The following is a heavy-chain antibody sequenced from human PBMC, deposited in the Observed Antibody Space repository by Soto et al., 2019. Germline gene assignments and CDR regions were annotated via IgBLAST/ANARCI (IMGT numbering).Heavy chain of an antibody. CDR3: ARDQGRAAGTWDYYYGMDV. V-gene: IGHV4-59*01. D-gene: IGHD6-13*01. CDR2: IYYSGST. Sequence: SETLSLTCTVSGGSISSYYWSSIRQPPGKGLEWIGYIYYSGSTNYHPSLKSRVTISVDTSKNQFSLKLSSVTAADTAVYYCARDQGRAAGTWDYYYGMDVWGQGTTVTVS. CDR1: GGSISSYY. J-gene: IGHJ6*02.